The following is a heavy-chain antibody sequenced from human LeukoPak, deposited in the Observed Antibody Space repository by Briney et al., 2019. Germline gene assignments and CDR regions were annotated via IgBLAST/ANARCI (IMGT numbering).Heavy chain of an antibody. J-gene: IGHJ4*02. D-gene: IGHD3-10*01. CDR2: IGHSGGT. Sequence: PSGTLSLTCGVYGVSINSSSWWSWVRQSPGKGLEWIGDIGHSGGTNYNPSLKSRVAISVDKSNNQVSLKLKSATAADTAVYYCAGNSGSYYGSGSNYNVFWGQGTLVIVSS. CDR3: AGNSGSYYGSGSNYNVF. V-gene: IGHV4-4*02. CDR1: GVSINSSSW.